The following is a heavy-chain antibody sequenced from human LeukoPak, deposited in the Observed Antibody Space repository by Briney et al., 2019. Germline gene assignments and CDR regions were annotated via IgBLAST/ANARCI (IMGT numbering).Heavy chain of an antibody. CDR2: IIPIFGTA. V-gene: IGHV1-69*13. CDR3: AARLKDPYYYDSSGYPAAFDI. CDR1: GYTFTIYG. D-gene: IGHD3-22*01. J-gene: IGHJ3*02. Sequence: ASVKVSCKASGYTFTIYGISWVRQAPGQGLEWMGGIIPIFGTANYAQKFQGRVTITADESTSTAYMELSSLRSEDTAVYYCAARLKDPYYYDSSGYPAAFDIWGQGTMVTVSS.